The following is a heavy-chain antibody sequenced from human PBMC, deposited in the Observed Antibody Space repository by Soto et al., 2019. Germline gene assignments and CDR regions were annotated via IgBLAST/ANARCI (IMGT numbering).Heavy chain of an antibody. J-gene: IGHJ4*02. CDR2: IKQDGTEK. CDR1: GFTVRNYW. Sequence: EVQLVESGGGLVQPGGSLRLSCAASGFTVRNYWMSWVRQAPGKGLEWVANIKQDGTEKNYVDSVRGRFTISRDNAKNSLDLQINSLTAEDTAVYYCASVAIRGQGTLVTVSS. CDR3: ASVAI. D-gene: IGHD5-12*01. V-gene: IGHV3-7*01.